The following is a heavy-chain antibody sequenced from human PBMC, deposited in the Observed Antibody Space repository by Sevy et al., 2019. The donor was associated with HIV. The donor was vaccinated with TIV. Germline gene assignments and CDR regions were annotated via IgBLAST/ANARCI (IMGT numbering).Heavy chain of an antibody. CDR2: ISYDGSNK. CDR3: ARGEITIFGVYYYYGMDV. J-gene: IGHJ6*02. CDR1: GFTFSSYA. D-gene: IGHD3-3*01. Sequence: GGSLRLSCAASGFTFSSYAMHWVRQAPGKGLEWVAVISYDGSNKYYADSVKGRFTISRDNSKNTLYLQMNSLRAEDTAVYYCARGEITIFGVYYYYGMDVWGQRTTVTVSS. V-gene: IGHV3-30-3*01.